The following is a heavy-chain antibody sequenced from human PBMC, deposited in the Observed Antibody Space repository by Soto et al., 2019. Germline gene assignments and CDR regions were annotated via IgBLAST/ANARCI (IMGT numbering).Heavy chain of an antibody. CDR1: GFTVSSNY. D-gene: IGHD4-17*01. V-gene: IGHV3-53*01. CDR3: AHPRGYGVFDAYDI. Sequence: GSLRLSGAASGFTVSSNYMSWVRQAPGKGLEWVSVIYSGGSTYYADSVKGRFTISRDNSKNTLYLQMNSLRAEDTAVYYCAHPRGYGVFDAYDIWGQRTMVTVSS. J-gene: IGHJ3*02. CDR2: IYSGGST.